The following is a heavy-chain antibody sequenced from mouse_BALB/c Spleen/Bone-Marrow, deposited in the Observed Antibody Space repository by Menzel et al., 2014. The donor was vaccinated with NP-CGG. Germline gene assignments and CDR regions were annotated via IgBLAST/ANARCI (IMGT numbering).Heavy chain of an antibody. CDR1: GFTFSDFY. Sequence: EVQVVESGGGSVQPGGSLRLSCATSGFTFSDFYMEWVRQPPGKRLEWIAASRNKANVYTTEYSASVKGRFIVSRDTSQSILYLQMNALRAEDTAIYYCARNPRWLLAMDYWGQGTSVTVSS. CDR3: ARNPRWLLAMDY. V-gene: IGHV7-1*02. J-gene: IGHJ4*01. CDR2: SRNKANVYTT. D-gene: IGHD2-3*01.